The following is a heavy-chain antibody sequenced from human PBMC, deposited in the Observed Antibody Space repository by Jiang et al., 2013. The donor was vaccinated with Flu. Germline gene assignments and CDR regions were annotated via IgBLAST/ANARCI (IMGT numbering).Heavy chain of an antibody. D-gene: IGHD6-19*01. CDR2: ISYDPNTK. V-gene: IGHV3-30-3*01. J-gene: IGHJ5*02. Sequence: VQLLESGGGVVQPGRSLRLSCAASGFTFSSYAMHWVRQPPGKGLEWVALISYDPNTKYYADSVKGRFTISRDNSKNALYLQMNSLRPEDTAVYYCMREISVVAGDDHWGQGTLVTVSS. CDR1: GFTFSSYA. CDR3: MREISVVAGDDH.